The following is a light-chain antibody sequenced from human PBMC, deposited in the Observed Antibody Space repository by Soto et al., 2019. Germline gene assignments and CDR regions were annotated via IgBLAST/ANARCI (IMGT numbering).Light chain of an antibody. CDR3: QQYKSYST. CDR2: KAS. J-gene: IGKJ1*01. Sequence: DIQITQSPSTLSSSVGDRVAITCLSSQIISSWLAWHQQKPVKAPKLLIYKASSLESGVPSRFSGSGSGTEFTLTISSLQPHDFATYYCQQYKSYSTFSQGTKVDIK. CDR1: QIISSW. V-gene: IGKV1-5*03.